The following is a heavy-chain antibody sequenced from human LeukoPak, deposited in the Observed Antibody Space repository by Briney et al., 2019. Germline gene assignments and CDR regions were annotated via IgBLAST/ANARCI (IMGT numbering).Heavy chain of an antibody. D-gene: IGHD2-15*01. V-gene: IGHV3-48*01. CDR1: GFTFSSYS. CDR3: ARDPRNVGLAP. Sequence: PGGSLRLSCAASGFTFSSYSMNWVRQAPGKGLEWISFIRHDSSDIYYADSVKGRFTISRDNAKNSLYLQMNSLRVEDTAVYYCARDPRNVGLAPWGQGTLVTVSS. CDR2: IRHDSSDI. J-gene: IGHJ5*02.